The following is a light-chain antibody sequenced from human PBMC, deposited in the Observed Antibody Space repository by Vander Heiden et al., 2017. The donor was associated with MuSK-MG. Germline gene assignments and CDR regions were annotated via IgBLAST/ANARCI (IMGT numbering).Light chain of an antibody. CDR3: QQSDSNPPLT. CDR2: AAS. CDR1: QSITSY. Sequence: DIQITQSAPSRTASRRDRVTITCRASQSITSYLAWYKQEPGKAPKLLIHAASSWQRGDPTRFSGSGNGTDLTLTISRRQPEEFAPYYIQQSDSNPPLTFGGGTKVEIK. V-gene: IGKV1-39*01. J-gene: IGKJ4*01.